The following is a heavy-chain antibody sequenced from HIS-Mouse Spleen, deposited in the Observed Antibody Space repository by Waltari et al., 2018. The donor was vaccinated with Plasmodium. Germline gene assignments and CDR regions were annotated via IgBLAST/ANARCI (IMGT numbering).Heavy chain of an antibody. CDR3: ARGNSGYSSSWYVFDY. CDR2: SYSGGST. CDR1: GFTVSSNY. Sequence: EVQLVETGGGLIQPGGSLRLSCAASGFTVSSNYMSWVRPAAGKGVGWVSVSYSGGSTEYEDSVKGRCASAKDNSKNTLYIKMNSLRAEDTAVYYCARGNSGYSSSWYVFDYWGQGTLVTVSS. V-gene: IGHV3-53*02. J-gene: IGHJ4*02. D-gene: IGHD6-13*01.